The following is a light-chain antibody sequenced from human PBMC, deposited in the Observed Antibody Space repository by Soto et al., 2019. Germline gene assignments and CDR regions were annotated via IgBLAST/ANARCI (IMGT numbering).Light chain of an antibody. Sequence: DIQLTQSPSFLSASIGDRVTITCRASQDISTHLSWYQQKSGRAPDLLIYAASTLQRGVPSRFSGRGSGTEFTLTLSSLQPEDFASYYCQQLSGYPITFGPGTKVD. CDR3: QQLSGYPIT. V-gene: IGKV1-9*01. CDR1: QDISTH. J-gene: IGKJ3*01. CDR2: AAS.